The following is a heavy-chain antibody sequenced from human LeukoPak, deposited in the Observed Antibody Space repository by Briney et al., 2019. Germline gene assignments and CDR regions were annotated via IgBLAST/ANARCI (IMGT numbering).Heavy chain of an antibody. CDR1: GFTFGEYG. J-gene: IGHJ5*02. CDR2: ITWDGGST. D-gene: IGHD6-19*01. Sequence: GGSLRLSCVGSGFTFGEYGMHWVRQVPGQGLEWVSHITWDGGSTYYAGSVEGRFTISRDNSKNSLYLQMNSLGAEDTALYYCAKDIHIGHGSGWPESWGQGTLVTVSS. CDR3: AKDIHIGHGSGWPES. V-gene: IGHV3-43D*03.